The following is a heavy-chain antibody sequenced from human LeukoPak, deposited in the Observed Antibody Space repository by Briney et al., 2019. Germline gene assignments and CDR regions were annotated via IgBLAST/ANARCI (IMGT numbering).Heavy chain of an antibody. D-gene: IGHD6-19*01. CDR2: IYSGGST. J-gene: IGHJ4*02. V-gene: IGHV3-53*01. CDR3: ARDGTEYSSGY. CDR1: GFTVSSNY. Sequence: PGGSLRLSCAASGFTVSSNYMSWVRQAPGKGLEWVSVIYSGGSTYYADSVKGRFTISRDNSKNTLYLQMNSLRAEDTAVYYCARDGTEYSSGYWGQGTLVTVSS.